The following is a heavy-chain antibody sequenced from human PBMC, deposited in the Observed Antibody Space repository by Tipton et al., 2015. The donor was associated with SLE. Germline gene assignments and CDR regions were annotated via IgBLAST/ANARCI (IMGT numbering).Heavy chain of an antibody. V-gene: IGHV4-61*09. J-gene: IGHJ2*01. Sequence: TLSLTCTVSGGSISSGSYYWSWIRQPAGKGLEWIGYIYTSGSTNYNPSLKSRVTISVDTSKNQFSLKLSSVTAADTAVYYCARAGYGDYEGYFDLWGRGTLVTVSS. D-gene: IGHD4-17*01. CDR2: IYTSGST. CDR1: GGSISSGSYY. CDR3: ARAGYGDYEGYFDL.